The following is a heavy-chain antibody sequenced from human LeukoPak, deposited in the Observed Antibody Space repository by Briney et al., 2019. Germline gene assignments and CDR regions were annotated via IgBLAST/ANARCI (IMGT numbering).Heavy chain of an antibody. V-gene: IGHV4-39*01. J-gene: IGHJ5*02. Sequence: PSETLSLTCTVSGGSISSSSHYWGWIRQPPGKGLEWIGSIYYSGSTYYNPSLKSRVTISVDTSKNQFSLKLSSVTAADTAVYYCARAPLVVVPAAIGNWFDPWGQGTLVTVSS. D-gene: IGHD2-2*01. CDR2: IYYSGST. CDR1: GGSISSSSHY. CDR3: ARAPLVVVPAAIGNWFDP.